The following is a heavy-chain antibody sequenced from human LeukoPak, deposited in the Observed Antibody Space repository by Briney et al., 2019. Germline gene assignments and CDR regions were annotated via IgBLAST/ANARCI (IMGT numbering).Heavy chain of an antibody. D-gene: IGHD5-12*01. CDR1: GFTFSSYG. V-gene: IGHV3-23*01. J-gene: IGHJ5*02. CDR3: AKEPRENSGYYVSGWFDP. Sequence: QPGGTLRLSCAASGFTFSSYGMSWVRQAPGKGLEWVSAISGSGGSTYYADSVKGRFTISRDNSKNTLFLQVNSLRADDTAVYYCAKEPRENSGYYVSGWFDPWGQGTLVTVSS. CDR2: ISGSGGST.